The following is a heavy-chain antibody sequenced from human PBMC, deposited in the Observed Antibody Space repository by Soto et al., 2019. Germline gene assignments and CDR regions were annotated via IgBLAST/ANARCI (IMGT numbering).Heavy chain of an antibody. D-gene: IGHD1-1*01. Sequence: EVQLLESGGGSVQPGGSLRLSCAASGFTFSSYAMHWVRRPPGKGLEWVSSISGSGGTAYYAGSVKGRFSISRDSLVNPLYLAMNSLRAEDTAVYYCAKGRGPNWNFGYWGQGTLVNVSP. CDR1: GFTFSSYA. V-gene: IGHV3-23*01. J-gene: IGHJ4*02. CDR3: AKGRGPNWNFGY. CDR2: ISGSGGTA.